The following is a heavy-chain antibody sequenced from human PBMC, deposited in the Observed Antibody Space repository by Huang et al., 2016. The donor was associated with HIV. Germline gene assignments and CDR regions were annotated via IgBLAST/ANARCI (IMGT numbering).Heavy chain of an antibody. CDR3: ARAKDTWDAYDI. V-gene: IGHV3-30-3*01. J-gene: IGHJ3*02. D-gene: IGHD5-18*01. Sequence: QVQLVESGGGVVQPGRSLRLSCAASGFPFNNHAMPWGRQAAGKGLDWVAVISKDGSNNYYADSVKGRFTISRDSSKSTLFLHMTSLRTEDTAVYYCARAKDTWDAYDIWGQGTMVIVSS. CDR1: GFPFNNHA. CDR2: ISKDGSNN.